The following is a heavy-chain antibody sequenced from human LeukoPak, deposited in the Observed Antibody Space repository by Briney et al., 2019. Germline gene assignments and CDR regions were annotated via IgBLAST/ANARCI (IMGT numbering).Heavy chain of an antibody. CDR3: ARRRYCSGGSCRGSFDD. D-gene: IGHD2-15*01. J-gene: IGHJ4*02. CDR1: GASFSGYY. V-gene: IGHV4-34*01. Sequence: KPSATPSLTCAVDGASFSGYYWSWLRQPPGKRLERIGEINHSGSTNSNPSLKSRVTISVDTSKNQFSLKLSSVTAADTAVYYCARRRYCSGGSCRGSFDDWGQGTLVTVSS. CDR2: INHSGST.